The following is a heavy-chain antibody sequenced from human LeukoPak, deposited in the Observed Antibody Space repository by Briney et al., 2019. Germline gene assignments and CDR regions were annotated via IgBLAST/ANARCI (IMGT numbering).Heavy chain of an antibody. D-gene: IGHD3-22*01. V-gene: IGHV3-21*01. Sequence: GGSLRLSCTASGFTLSGYSMNWIRQAPGKGLEWVSSFGTRSTSVYHAGSVKGRFAISRDNAKNSLYLQMNSLRAEDTALYYCAREVSEGFDFWGQGTLVTVSS. CDR1: GFTLSGYS. J-gene: IGHJ4*02. CDR3: AREVSEGFDF. CDR2: FGTRSTSV.